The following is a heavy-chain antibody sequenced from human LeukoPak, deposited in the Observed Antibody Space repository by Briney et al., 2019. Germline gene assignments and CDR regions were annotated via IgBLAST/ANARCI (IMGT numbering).Heavy chain of an antibody. CDR1: GGTFSSYA. CDR2: IIPIFGTA. Sequence: EASVKVSCKASGGTFSSYAISWVRQAPGQGLEWMGGIIPIFGTANYAQKFQGRVTITADESTSTAYMELSSLRSEDTAVYYCAINPDGWWADYWGQGTLVTVSS. J-gene: IGHJ4*02. CDR3: AINPDGWWADY. D-gene: IGHD2-15*01. V-gene: IGHV1-69*01.